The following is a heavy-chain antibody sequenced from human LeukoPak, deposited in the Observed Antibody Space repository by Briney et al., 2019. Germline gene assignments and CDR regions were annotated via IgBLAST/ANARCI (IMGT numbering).Heavy chain of an antibody. D-gene: IGHD3-3*01. CDR1: GFTFSSYA. Sequence: PGGSLRLSCAASGFTFSSYAMSWVRQAPGKGLEWISAISGSGGSTYYADSVKGRFTISRDNSKNTLYLQMNSLRAEDTAVYYCAKDLSWSGYPLWYFDYWGQGTLVTVSS. CDR2: ISGSGGST. V-gene: IGHV3-23*01. CDR3: AKDLSWSGYPLWYFDY. J-gene: IGHJ4*02.